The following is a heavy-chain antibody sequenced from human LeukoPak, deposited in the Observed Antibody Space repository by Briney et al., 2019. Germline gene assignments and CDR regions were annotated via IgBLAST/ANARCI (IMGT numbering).Heavy chain of an antibody. V-gene: IGHV1-18*01. CDR3: ARVELWDSSGYYLYYFDY. CDR1: GYTFTSYG. J-gene: IGHJ4*02. CDR2: ISAYNGNT. D-gene: IGHD3-22*01. Sequence: GASVKVSCKASGYTFTSYGISWVRQAPGQGLEWMGWISAYNGNTNYAQKFQGRVTTTRDTSISTAYMELSRLRSDDTAVYYCARVELWDSSGYYLYYFDYWGQGTLVTVSS.